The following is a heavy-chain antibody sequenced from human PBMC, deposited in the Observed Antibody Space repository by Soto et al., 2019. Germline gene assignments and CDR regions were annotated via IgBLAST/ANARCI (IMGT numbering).Heavy chain of an antibody. V-gene: IGHV3-72*01. J-gene: IGHJ4*02. CDR1: GFTLSDHY. Sequence: EVQLVESGGGLVQPGGTLRLSCVVSGFTLSDHYIDWVRQAPGKGLEWVGRTKNKAQRYTTEYAASVKGRFTISRDDSENSGYLQMNSLKPEDTAVYYCVRWDSGNPENWGQGTVVTVSS. CDR2: TKNKAQRYTT. CDR3: VRWDSGNPEN. D-gene: IGHD1-26*01.